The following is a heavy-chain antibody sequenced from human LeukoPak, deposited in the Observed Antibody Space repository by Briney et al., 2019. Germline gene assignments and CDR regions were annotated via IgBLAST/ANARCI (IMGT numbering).Heavy chain of an antibody. D-gene: IGHD3-16*01. J-gene: IGHJ4*02. CDR3: VSAYGGLLDY. CDR1: GFTFSTYE. V-gene: IGHV3-48*03. CDR2: ISGSGTTI. Sequence: PGGSLRLSCAASGFTFSTYEMNWVRQVPGKGLEWVSYISGSGTTIYYADSVKGRFAISRDNIKNSMYLQMNSLRAEDTAVYYCVSAYGGLLDYWGQGTLVTVSS.